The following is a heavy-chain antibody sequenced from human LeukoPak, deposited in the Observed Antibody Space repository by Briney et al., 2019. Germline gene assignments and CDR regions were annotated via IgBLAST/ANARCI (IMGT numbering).Heavy chain of an antibody. J-gene: IGHJ5*02. CDR2: INHSGST. Sequence: SAEPLSLTCALYGGSFSGYYWRGIRHPPGEALGWIREINHSGSTNYNPSLTSRVTISVDTSKNQFSLKLSSVTAADTAVYYCASLYSSSSYWFDPWGQGTLVTVSS. CDR3: ASLYSSSSYWFDP. V-gene: IGHV4-34*01. D-gene: IGHD6-6*01. CDR1: GGSFSGYY.